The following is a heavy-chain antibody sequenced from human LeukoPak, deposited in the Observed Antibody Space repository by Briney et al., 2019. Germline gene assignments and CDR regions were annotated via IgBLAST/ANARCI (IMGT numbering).Heavy chain of an antibody. D-gene: IGHD6-13*01. CDR2: ISSNGDST. CDR3: ARDWRYSSSWYNI. CDR1: GFTFSSYA. V-gene: IGHV3-64*01. Sequence: AGGSLRLSCAGSGFTFSSYAMHWVRQAPGKGLEYVSAISSNGDSTYYANSVKGRFTISRDNAKNTLYLQMNSLRAEDTAVYYCARDWRYSSSWYNIWGQGTMVTVSS. J-gene: IGHJ3*02.